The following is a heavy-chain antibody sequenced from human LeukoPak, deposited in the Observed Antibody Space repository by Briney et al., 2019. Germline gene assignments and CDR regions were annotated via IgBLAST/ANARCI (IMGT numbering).Heavy chain of an antibody. CDR3: VRSDHFEIAAARDWYFDL. D-gene: IGHD2-15*01. J-gene: IGHJ2*01. CDR1: GYTFTDYF. CDR2: INPSVGST. V-gene: IGHV1-46*01. Sequence: ASVKVSCKASGYTFTDYFMNWVRQAPGQGLEWMGIINPSVGSTSYAQKFQGRVSMTRDMSTSTVYMELSSLRSEDTAVYYCVRSDHFEIAAARDWYFDLWGRGTLVTVSS.